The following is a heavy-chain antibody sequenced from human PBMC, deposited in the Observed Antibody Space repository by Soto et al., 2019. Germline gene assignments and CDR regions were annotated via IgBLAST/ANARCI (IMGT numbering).Heavy chain of an antibody. V-gene: IGHV3-23*01. CDR1: GFTFSNYA. CDR3: AKDRLAGGFDY. J-gene: IGHJ4*02. D-gene: IGHD3-16*01. Sequence: SGXSLRLSCAASGFTFSNYAISWVLQAPGKGLEWVSLVSATAGTTYYTDSVKGRFTISRDNSRNTVYLQMKSLRADDTAVYYCAKDRLAGGFDYWGQGTLVTVSS. CDR2: VSATAGTT.